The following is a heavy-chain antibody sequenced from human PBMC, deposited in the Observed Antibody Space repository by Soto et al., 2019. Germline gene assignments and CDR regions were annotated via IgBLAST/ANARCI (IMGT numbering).Heavy chain of an antibody. Sequence: VQLVESGGGLVQPGGSLRLSCTASGFTFSKYSMNWARQAPGKGLEWISYISSSSSPIYYADSVKGRFTISRDNAKNSLDLEMNSLRAEDTAIYYCVRDTKASDCSSTSCQRWDYWGQGNLVTVSS. J-gene: IGHJ4*02. CDR3: VRDTKASDCSSTSCQRWDY. D-gene: IGHD2-2*01. CDR2: ISSSSSPI. CDR1: GFTFSKYS. V-gene: IGHV3-48*01.